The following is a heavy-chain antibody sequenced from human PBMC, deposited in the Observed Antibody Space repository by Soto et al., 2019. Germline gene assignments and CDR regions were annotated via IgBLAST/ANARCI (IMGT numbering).Heavy chain of an antibody. J-gene: IGHJ4*02. CDR3: ARDSPVAAAGTEGGF. V-gene: IGHV1-69*12. CDR2: IIPIFGTA. D-gene: IGHD6-13*01. CDR1: GGTFSSYA. Sequence: QVQLVQSGAEVKKPGSSVKVSCKASGGTFSSYAISWVRQAPGQGLEWMGGIIPIFGTANYAQKFQGRVTITADETTSTAYMELSSLISEDTAVYYWARDSPVAAAGTEGGFWGQGTLVTVSS.